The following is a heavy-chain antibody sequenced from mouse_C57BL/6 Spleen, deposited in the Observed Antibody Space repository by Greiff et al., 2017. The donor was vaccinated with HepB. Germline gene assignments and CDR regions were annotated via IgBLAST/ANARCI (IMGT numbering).Heavy chain of an antibody. CDR2: ISSGSSTI. CDR1: GFTFSDYG. D-gene: IGHD2-2*01. V-gene: IGHV5-17*01. J-gene: IGHJ4*01. CDR3: ARPMVTTFYAMDY. Sequence: EVKLVESGGGLVKPGGSLKLSCAASGFTFSDYGMHWVRQAPEKGLEWVAYISSGSSTIYYADTVKGRFTISRDNAKNTLFLQMTSLRSEDTAMYYCARPMVTTFYAMDYWGQGTSVTVSS.